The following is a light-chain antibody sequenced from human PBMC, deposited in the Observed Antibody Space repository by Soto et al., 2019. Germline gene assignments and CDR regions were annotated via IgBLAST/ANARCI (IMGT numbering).Light chain of an antibody. V-gene: IGLV2-14*01. J-gene: IGLJ2*01. CDR3: SSYTSNNTVL. CDR2: EVS. Sequence: QSALTQPASVSGSPGQSITISCTGTSSDVGGYNYVSWYQHHPGKAPKLMIYEVSNRPSGVSNRFSGSKSGNTASLAISGLQAEDEADYFCSSYTSNNTVLFGGGTKVTVL. CDR1: SSDVGGYNY.